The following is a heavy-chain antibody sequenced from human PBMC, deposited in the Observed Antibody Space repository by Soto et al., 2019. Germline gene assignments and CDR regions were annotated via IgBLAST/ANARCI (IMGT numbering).Heavy chain of an antibody. V-gene: IGHV3-11*06. Sequence: NPGGSLRLSCAASGFTFSDYYMSWIRQAPGKGLEWVSYISSSSSYTNYADSVKGRFTISRDNAKNSLYLQMNSLRAEDTAVYYCARAGAYYYDSSAKRYFDYWGQGTLVTVSS. CDR3: ARAGAYYYDSSAKRYFDY. CDR2: ISSSSSYT. CDR1: GFTFSDYY. D-gene: IGHD3-22*01. J-gene: IGHJ4*02.